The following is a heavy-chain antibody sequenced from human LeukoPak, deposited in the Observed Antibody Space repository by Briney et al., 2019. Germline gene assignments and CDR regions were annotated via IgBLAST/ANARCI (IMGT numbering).Heavy chain of an antibody. CDR3: ATDHRQSSSSSCYYYMDV. V-gene: IGHV1-18*01. CDR1: GYTFTNYD. J-gene: IGHJ6*03. Sequence: ASVKVSCKASGYTFTNYDISWVRQAPGQGLEWMGWISPYNGNTNYAQKFQGRVTMTTHTSTSTAYMELRSLRSDDTAVYYCATDHRQSSSSSCYYYMDVWGTGTTVTVSS. CDR2: ISPYNGNT. D-gene: IGHD6-6*01.